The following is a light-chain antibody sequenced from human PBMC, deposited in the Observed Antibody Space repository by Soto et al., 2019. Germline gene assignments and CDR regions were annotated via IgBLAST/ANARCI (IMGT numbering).Light chain of an antibody. CDR1: QSVSSN. J-gene: IGKJ1*01. V-gene: IGKV3-15*01. CDR2: GAS. Sequence: EIVMTQSPATLSVSPGERATLSCRASQSVSSNLAWYQKKNGQAPRLLIYGASPRATGIPARLGGSGYGTVFTITISSLQSEDFGVYYCQQYNKWTWAFGQGTQVDIK. CDR3: QQYNKWTWA.